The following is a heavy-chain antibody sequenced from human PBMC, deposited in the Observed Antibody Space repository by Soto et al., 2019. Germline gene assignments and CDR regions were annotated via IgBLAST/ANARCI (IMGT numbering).Heavy chain of an antibody. CDR3: AKDLAAAGTVDDY. D-gene: IGHD6-13*01. CDR2: ISYDGSNK. J-gene: IGHJ4*02. CDR1: GFTFSSYG. Sequence: GGSLRLSCAASGFTFSSYGMHWVRQAPGKGLEWVAVISYDGSNKYYADSVKGRFTISRDNSKNTLYLQMNSLRAEDTAVYYCAKDLAAAGTVDDYWGQGTLVTVSS. V-gene: IGHV3-30*18.